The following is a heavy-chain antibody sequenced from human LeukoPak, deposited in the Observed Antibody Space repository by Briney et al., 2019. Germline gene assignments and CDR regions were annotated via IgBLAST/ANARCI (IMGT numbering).Heavy chain of an antibody. CDR1: GYIFTDYY. J-gene: IGHJ3*02. Sequence: GASVKVSCKASGYIFTDYYVHWVRQAPGHGLEWMGWINPNSGGTKFAQKFLGWVTMTRDTSINTAYMELSRLRSDDTAEYYCARDRGRGGLSSAFDIWGQGTMVTVSS. V-gene: IGHV1-2*04. CDR3: ARDRGRGGLSSAFDI. D-gene: IGHD3-16*01. CDR2: INPNSGGT.